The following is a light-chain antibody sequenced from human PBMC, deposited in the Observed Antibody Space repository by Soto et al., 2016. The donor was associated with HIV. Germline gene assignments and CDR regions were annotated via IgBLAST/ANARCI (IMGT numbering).Light chain of an antibody. J-gene: IGKJ1*01. Sequence: DIQMTQSPSSLSASVGDRVTITCQASQDISNYLNWYQQKPGKAPKLLIYDASNLETGVPSRFSGSGSGTEFSLTISGLQSDDSATYYCQQYDRFPWTFGQGT. V-gene: IGKV1-33*01. CDR2: DAS. CDR3: QQYDRFPWT. CDR1: QDISNY.